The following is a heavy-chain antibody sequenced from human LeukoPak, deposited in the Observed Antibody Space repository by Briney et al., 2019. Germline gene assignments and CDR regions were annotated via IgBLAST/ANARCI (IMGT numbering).Heavy chain of an antibody. CDR3: ARDRGAAAGTRGYFDY. CDR2: ISSNGGST. J-gene: IGHJ4*02. D-gene: IGHD6-13*01. V-gene: IGHV3-64*01. Sequence: GGSLRLSCAASGFTFSSYAMHWVRQAPGKGLEYVSAISSNGGSTYYANSVKGRFTISRDNSKNTLYLQMGSLRAEDMAVYYCARDRGAAAGTRGYFDYWGQGTLVTVSS. CDR1: GFTFSSYA.